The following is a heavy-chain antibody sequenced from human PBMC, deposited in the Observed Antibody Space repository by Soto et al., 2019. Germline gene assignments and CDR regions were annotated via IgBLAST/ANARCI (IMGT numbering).Heavy chain of an antibody. CDR3: ARDLLAVAGYYYYYGMDV. CDR1: GYTFTSYA. CDR2: ISAYNGNT. V-gene: IGHV1-18*01. J-gene: IGHJ6*02. D-gene: IGHD6-19*01. Sequence: ASVKVSCKASGYTFTSYAMHWVRQAPGQGLEWMGWISAYNGNTNYAQKLQGRVTMTTDTSTSTAYMELRSLRSDDTAVHYCARDLLAVAGYYYYYGMDVWGQGTTVTVSS.